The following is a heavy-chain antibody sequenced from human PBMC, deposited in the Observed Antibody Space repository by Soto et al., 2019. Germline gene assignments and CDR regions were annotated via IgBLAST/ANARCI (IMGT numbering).Heavy chain of an antibody. CDR2: IIPIFGTA. D-gene: IGHD6-6*01. Sequence: SVQVSCKASAGTFSSYAISWVRQAPGQGLEWMGGIIPIFGTANYAQKFQGRVTITADESTSTAYMELSSLRSEDTAVYYCARDHAAALKYSSSSPYYYYGMDVWGQGTTVTVSS. J-gene: IGHJ6*02. V-gene: IGHV1-69*13. CDR1: AGTFSSYA. CDR3: ARDHAAALKYSSSSPYYYYGMDV.